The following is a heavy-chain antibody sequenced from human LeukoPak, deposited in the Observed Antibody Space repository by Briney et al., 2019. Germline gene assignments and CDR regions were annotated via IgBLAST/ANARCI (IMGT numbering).Heavy chain of an antibody. D-gene: IGHD3-10*01. Sequence: SQTLSLTCTVSGGSISSGVYYWSWIRQHPGKGLEWIGYVYYSGSTYYNPSLKSRVTISVDTSKNQFSLKLSSVTAADTAVYYCARWVNMVRGVIITDPLFDYWGQGTLVTVSS. CDR2: VYYSGST. CDR3: ARWVNMVRGVIITDPLFDY. J-gene: IGHJ4*02. V-gene: IGHV4-31*03. CDR1: GGSISSGVYY.